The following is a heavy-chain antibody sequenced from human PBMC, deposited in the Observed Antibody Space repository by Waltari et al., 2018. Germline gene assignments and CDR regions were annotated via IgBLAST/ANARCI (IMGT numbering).Heavy chain of an antibody. Sequence: EVQLLESGGGWVQPGGSLRLSCAASGFTFSDYAMSWVCKAPGRGLGWVAAISFGGGNTYYRESLKGRCSISRDKSKNTLYLQMSSLSAEDTAVYYCANLNCYERVGYSTSDYWGQGTLVTVSS. CDR2: ISFGGGNT. CDR1: GFTFSDYA. J-gene: IGHJ4*02. CDR3: ANLNCYERVGYSTSDY. V-gene: IGHV3-23*01. D-gene: IGHD3-22*01.